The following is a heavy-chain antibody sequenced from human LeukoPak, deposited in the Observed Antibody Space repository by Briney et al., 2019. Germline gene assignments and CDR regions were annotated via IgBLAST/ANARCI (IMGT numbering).Heavy chain of an antibody. D-gene: IGHD3-22*01. J-gene: IGHJ3*02. V-gene: IGHV3-21*04. CDR3: ATDPSLIVVGTTRDGAFDI. Sequence: GGSLRLSCAASGFTFSSYSMNWVRQAPGKGLEWVSSISSSSSYIYYADSVNGRFTISRDNFKNTLYLQMNSLRVEDTAVYYCATDPSLIVVGTTRDGAFDIWGQGTMVTVSS. CDR2: ISSSSSYI. CDR1: GFTFSSYS.